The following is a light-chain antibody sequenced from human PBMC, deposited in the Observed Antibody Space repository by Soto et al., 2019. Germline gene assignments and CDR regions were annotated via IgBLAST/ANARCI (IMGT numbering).Light chain of an antibody. CDR2: RNN. CDR1: GSNIGSNY. J-gene: IGLJ1*01. CDR3: AAWDDSLSGSGV. V-gene: IGLV1-47*01. Sequence: SVLTQPPSASGTPGQRVTISCSGSGSNIGSNYVYWYQQLPGTAPKLLIYRNNQRPSGVPDRFSGSKSGTSASLAISGLRSEDEADYYCAAWDDSLSGSGVFGTGTKVTVL.